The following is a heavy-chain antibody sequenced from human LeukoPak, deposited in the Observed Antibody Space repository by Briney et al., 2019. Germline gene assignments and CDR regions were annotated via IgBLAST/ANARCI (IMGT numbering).Heavy chain of an antibody. CDR3: AKVLLRYFDWLSPFDY. Sequence: QPGRSLRLSCAASGFTFSSYGMHWVRQAPGKGLEWVAVISYDGSNKYYADSVKGRFTISRDNSKNTLCLQMNSLRAEDTAVYYCAKVLLRYFDWLSPFDYWGQGTLVTVSS. CDR2: ISYDGSNK. J-gene: IGHJ4*02. D-gene: IGHD3-9*01. V-gene: IGHV3-30*18. CDR1: GFTFSSYG.